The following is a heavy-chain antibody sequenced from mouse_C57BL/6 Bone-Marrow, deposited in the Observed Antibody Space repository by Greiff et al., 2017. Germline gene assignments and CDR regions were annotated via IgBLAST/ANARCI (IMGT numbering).Heavy chain of an antibody. CDR2: ISSGGSYT. CDR1: GFPFSSYG. D-gene: IGHD1-1*01. Sequence: EVMLVESGGDLVKPGGSLKLSCAASGFPFSSYGMSWVRQTPDKRLEWVATISSGGSYTYYPDSVKGRFTISRDNAKNTLYLQMSSLKSEDTAMYYCARQRGYYYGSSPWFAYWGQGTLVTVSA. J-gene: IGHJ3*01. V-gene: IGHV5-6*02. CDR3: ARQRGYYYGSSPWFAY.